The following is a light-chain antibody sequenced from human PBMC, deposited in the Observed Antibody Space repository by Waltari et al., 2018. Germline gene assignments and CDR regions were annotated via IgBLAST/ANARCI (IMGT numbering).Light chain of an antibody. CDR2: ASY. V-gene: IGLV1-40*01. Sequence: QSVLTQPPSVSGAPGQRVTISCTGTSSNIGAGFEVFWYQQLPGSAPKLLIFASYKRSSAVPDRISGSTSGTSASLAITGLQAEDEADYYCQSYDSSLSGRVFGGGTRLTVL. CDR1: SSNIGAGFE. J-gene: IGLJ3*02. CDR3: QSYDSSLSGRV.